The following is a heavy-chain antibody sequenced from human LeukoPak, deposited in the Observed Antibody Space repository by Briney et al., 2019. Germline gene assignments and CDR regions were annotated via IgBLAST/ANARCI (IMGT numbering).Heavy chain of an antibody. Sequence: GGSLRLSCVGSGFIFSSYWMSWVRQAPGKGLEWVANIKQDGSEKYYADSVRGRFNISRENTKNSLSLQMNSLTVDDTAVYYCVRWGAWSSFDYWGQGTPVTVST. D-gene: IGHD2-8*02. CDR1: GFIFSSYW. J-gene: IGHJ4*02. CDR2: IKQDGSEK. CDR3: VRWGAWSSFDY. V-gene: IGHV3-7*03.